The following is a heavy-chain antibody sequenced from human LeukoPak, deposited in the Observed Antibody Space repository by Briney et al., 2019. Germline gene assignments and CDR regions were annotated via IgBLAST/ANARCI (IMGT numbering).Heavy chain of an antibody. CDR1: GFTFSSYS. CDR3: AGHSSSFLFYMDV. V-gene: IGHV3-48*04. Sequence: PGRSLRLSCAASGFTFSSYSMNWARQAPGNGREWGSYISSSSSTIYYADSVKGRFTISRDNAKNSLYLQMNSLRAEDTAVYYCAGHSSSFLFYMDVWGKGTPVTVSS. D-gene: IGHD6-6*01. CDR2: ISSSSSTI. J-gene: IGHJ6*03.